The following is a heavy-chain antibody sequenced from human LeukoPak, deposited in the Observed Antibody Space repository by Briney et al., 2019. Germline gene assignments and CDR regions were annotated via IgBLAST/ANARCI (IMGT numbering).Heavy chain of an antibody. CDR3: ARERAQGFDY. J-gene: IGHJ4*02. CDR1: GFTFSSYE. Sequence: GGSLRLSCAASGFTFSSYEMNWVRQAPGKGLEWVSYISSSGSTIYYADSVKGRFTISRDDAKNSLYLQMSSLRAEDTAVYYCARERAQGFDYWGQGTLVTVSS. V-gene: IGHV3-48*03. CDR2: ISSSGSTI.